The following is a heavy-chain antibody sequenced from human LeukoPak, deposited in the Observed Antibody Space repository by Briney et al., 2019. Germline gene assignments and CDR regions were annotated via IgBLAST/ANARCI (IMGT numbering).Heavy chain of an antibody. Sequence: GGSLRLSCVASGFTFSSYAMSWVRQAPGKGLEWVSAISGSGVTTHYAGSVKGRFSISRDNSKNTLYLQMNNLRAEDTALYYCAKKVVVGATSPYSDFQGWGQGTLVTVSS. CDR2: ISGSGVTT. D-gene: IGHD1-26*01. V-gene: IGHV3-23*01. CDR3: AKKVVVGATSPYSDFQG. J-gene: IGHJ1*01. CDR1: GFTFSSYA.